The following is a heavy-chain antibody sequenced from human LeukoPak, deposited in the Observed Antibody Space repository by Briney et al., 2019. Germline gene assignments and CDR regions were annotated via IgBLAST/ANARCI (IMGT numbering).Heavy chain of an antibody. D-gene: IGHD3-10*01. V-gene: IGHV4-34*01. Sequence: NSSETLSLTCAVYGGSFRGYYWSWIRQPPGKGLEWIGEINHSGSTNYNPSLKSRVTISVDTSKNQFSLKLSSVTAADTAVYYCARKNVLLWFGARGPFDYWGQGTLVTVSS. CDR1: GGSFRGYY. CDR2: INHSGST. CDR3: ARKNVLLWFGARGPFDY. J-gene: IGHJ4*02.